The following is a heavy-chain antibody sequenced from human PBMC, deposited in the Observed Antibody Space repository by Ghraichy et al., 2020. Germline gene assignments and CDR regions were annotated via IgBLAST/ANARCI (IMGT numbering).Heavy chain of an antibody. CDR2: CHYSGSA. D-gene: IGHD1-7*01. J-gene: IGHJ2*01. CDR3: ARGTNSHSWQVGL. CDR1: GGSISDYY. V-gene: IGHV4-59*08. Sequence: SETLSLTCSVSGGSISDYYWTWVRQPPGRGLEWIGYCHYSGSAVYNPSLRSRVSMSADTSKNQFSLRLTSVTATDTGVYYCARGTNSHSWQVGLWGRGTLVTVSS.